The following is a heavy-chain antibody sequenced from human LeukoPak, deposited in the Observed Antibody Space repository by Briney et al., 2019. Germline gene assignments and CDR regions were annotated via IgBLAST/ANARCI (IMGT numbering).Heavy chain of an antibody. CDR2: IYSGDSEA. V-gene: IGHV5-51*01. J-gene: IGHJ4*02. D-gene: IGHD5-18*01. CDR3: ARHYTAMTQFDY. CDR1: GYRFTVYW. Sequence: GESLKISCKASGYRFTVYWIAWVRQMPGKGLEWMGSIYSGDSEARYSPSSQGQVTISVDKSISTAYLQWGSLKASDTATYYCARHYTAMTQFDYWGQGTLVTVSS.